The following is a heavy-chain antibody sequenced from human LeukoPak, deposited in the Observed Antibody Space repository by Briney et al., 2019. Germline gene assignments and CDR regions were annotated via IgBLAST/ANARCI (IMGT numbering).Heavy chain of an antibody. Sequence: TGGSLRLSCAASGFTFSSYSMNWVRQAPGKGLEWVSSISSSSSDIYYADSVKGRFSISRDNAKNSLYPQMNSLRAEDTAVYYCARWGIAAAGTNFDYWGQGILVTVSS. CDR3: ARWGIAAAGTNFDY. CDR1: GFTFSSYS. V-gene: IGHV3-21*01. D-gene: IGHD6-13*01. CDR2: ISSSSSDI. J-gene: IGHJ4*02.